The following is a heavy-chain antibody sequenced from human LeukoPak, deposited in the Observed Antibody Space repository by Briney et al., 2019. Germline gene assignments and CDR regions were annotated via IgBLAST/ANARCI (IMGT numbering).Heavy chain of an antibody. V-gene: IGHV3-21*01. Sequence: PGGSLRLSCAASGFTFSSYSMNWVRQAPGKGLEWVSSISSSSSYIYYADSVKGRFTISRDNAQKSLYLQMNSLGADDTALYYCARGGTQGAFDIWGQGTMVTVSS. D-gene: IGHD1-26*01. CDR3: ARGGTQGAFDI. J-gene: IGHJ3*02. CDR2: ISSSSSYI. CDR1: GFTFSSYS.